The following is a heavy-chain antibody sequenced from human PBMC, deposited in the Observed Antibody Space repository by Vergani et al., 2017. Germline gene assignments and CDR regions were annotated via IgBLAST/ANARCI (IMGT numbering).Heavy chain of an antibody. D-gene: IGHD3-22*01. Sequence: QMQLVQSGAEVKKTGSSVKVSCKASGYTFTYRYLHWVRQAPGQALEWMGWITPFNGNTNYAQKFQDRVTITRDRSMSTAYMELSSLRSEDTAMYYCARSADSRGYYDVFDIWGQGTMVTVSS. J-gene: IGHJ3*02. CDR3: ARSADSRGYYDVFDI. CDR1: GYTFTYRY. V-gene: IGHV1-45*02. CDR2: ITPFNGNT.